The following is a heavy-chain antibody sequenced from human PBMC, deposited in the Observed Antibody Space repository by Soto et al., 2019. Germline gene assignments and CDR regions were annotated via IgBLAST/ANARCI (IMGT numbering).Heavy chain of an antibody. CDR3: AKDLRVRGVD. D-gene: IGHD3-10*01. CDR2: ISGSGVST. J-gene: IGHJ4*02. CDR1: GFTFNTYD. V-gene: IGHV3-23*01. Sequence: EVQLLESGGGLVQPGGSLRLSCAASGFTFNTYDMGWVRQAPGKGLEWVSCISGSGVSTYYAESVKGRFTISRDNSKNTLYLQMSSLRAEDTAVYYCAKDLRVRGVDWGQGTLVTVSS.